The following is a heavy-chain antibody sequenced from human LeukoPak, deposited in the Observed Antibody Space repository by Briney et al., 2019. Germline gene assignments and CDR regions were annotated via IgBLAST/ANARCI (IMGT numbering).Heavy chain of an antibody. V-gene: IGHV3-30-3*01. J-gene: IGHJ4*02. Sequence: GGSLRLSCAASGFTFSIYAMHWVRQASGKGLEWVAFISSDGSNKYYADSVKGRSTISRDNSKNTLYLQMNSLRDEDTAVYYCDPHDSSSHFWGQGTLVTVS. CDR2: ISSDGSNK. CDR1: GFTFSIYA. D-gene: IGHD6-6*01. CDR3: DPHDSSSHF.